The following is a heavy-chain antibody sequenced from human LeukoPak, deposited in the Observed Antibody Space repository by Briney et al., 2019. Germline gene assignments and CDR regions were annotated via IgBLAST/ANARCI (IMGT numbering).Heavy chain of an antibody. Sequence: SGGSLRLSCAASGFTFSSWEMKWVRQAPGKGLEWGSYISSSGSTIYYADSVKGRFTISRDNAKNLLYLQMNSLRAEDTAVYYCARKVVFDYWGQGTLVTVSS. CDR3: ARKVVFDY. J-gene: IGHJ4*02. V-gene: IGHV3-48*03. CDR1: GFTFSSWE. CDR2: ISSSGSTI. D-gene: IGHD2-15*01.